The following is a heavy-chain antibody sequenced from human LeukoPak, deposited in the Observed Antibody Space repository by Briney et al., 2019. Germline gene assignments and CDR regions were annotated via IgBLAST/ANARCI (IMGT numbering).Heavy chain of an antibody. V-gene: IGHV3-21*01. CDR2: ISSSSSYI. Sequence: GGSLRLSCTVSGFTVSSNSMNWVRQAPGKGLEWVSSISSSSSYIYYADSVKGRFTISRDNAKNSLYLQMNSLRAEDTAVYYCASGYESFDYWGQGTLVTVSS. J-gene: IGHJ4*02. D-gene: IGHD5-12*01. CDR3: ASGYESFDY. CDR1: GFTVSSNS.